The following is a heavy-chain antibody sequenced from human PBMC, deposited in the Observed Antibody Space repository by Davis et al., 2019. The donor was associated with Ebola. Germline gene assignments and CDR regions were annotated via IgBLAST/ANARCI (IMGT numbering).Heavy chain of an antibody. CDR2: IKEDGSEK. CDR3: ARASWLGTGAYE. V-gene: IGHV3-7*03. Sequence: GESLKISCAASGFTFSSYAMHWVRQAPGKGLEWVANIKEDGSEKHYVDSVKGRFTISRDNAKNSLYVQMNSLRAEDTAVYYCARASWLGTGAYEWGQGTLVTVSS. J-gene: IGHJ4*02. D-gene: IGHD1-1*01. CDR1: GFTFSSYA.